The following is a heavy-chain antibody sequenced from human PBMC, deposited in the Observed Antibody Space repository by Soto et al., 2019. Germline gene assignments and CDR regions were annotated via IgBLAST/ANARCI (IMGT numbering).Heavy chain of an antibody. Sequence: EVQLVESGGGLVQPGGSLRLSCAASGFTFSSYWMSWVRQAPGKGLEWVANIKQDGSETYYVDSVKGRFTISRDNAKNSLYLQMNSLRAEDTAVYYCARGRVCSTGCHNFDYCCQGTLVTVSS. CDR2: IKQDGSET. CDR3: ARGRVCSTGCHNFDY. V-gene: IGHV3-7*01. J-gene: IGHJ4*02. CDR1: GFTFSSYW. D-gene: IGHD2-2*01.